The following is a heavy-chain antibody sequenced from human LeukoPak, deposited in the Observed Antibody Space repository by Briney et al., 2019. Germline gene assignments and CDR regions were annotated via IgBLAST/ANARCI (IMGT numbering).Heavy chain of an antibody. CDR2: IIPIFGTA. V-gene: IGHV1-69*13. D-gene: IGHD3-22*01. CDR1: GGTFSSYA. Sequence: SVKVSCKASGGTFSSYAISWVRQAPGQGLEWMGGIIPIFGTANYAQKFQGRVTITADESTSTAYMELSSLRSEDTAVYYCARDLYRIVVVPHYFDYWGQGTLVTVSS. J-gene: IGHJ4*02. CDR3: ARDLYRIVVVPHYFDY.